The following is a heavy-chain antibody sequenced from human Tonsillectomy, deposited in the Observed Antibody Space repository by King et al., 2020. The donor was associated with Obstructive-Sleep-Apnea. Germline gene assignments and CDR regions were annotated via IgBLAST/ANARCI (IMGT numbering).Heavy chain of an antibody. CDR2: IYPGDSDT. J-gene: IGHJ4*02. D-gene: IGHD3-3*01. Sequence: QLVQSGAEVKKPGESLKISCKGSGYSFTSYWIGWVRQMPGKGLEWMGIIYPGDSDTRYSPSFQGQVTISADKSINTAYLQWSSLKASDTAMSYCARQDARYYNFWSGYSSPDYWGQGTLVTVSS. CDR3: ARQDARYYNFWSGYSSPDY. CDR1: GYSFTSYW. V-gene: IGHV5-51*01.